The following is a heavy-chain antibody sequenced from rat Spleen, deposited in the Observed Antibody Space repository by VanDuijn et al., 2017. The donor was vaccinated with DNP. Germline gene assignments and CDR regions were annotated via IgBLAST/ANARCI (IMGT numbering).Heavy chain of an antibody. V-gene: IGHV5S10*01. CDR1: GFTFSDYN. D-gene: IGHD5-1*01. J-gene: IGHJ2*01. CDR2: ILYDGSRT. Sequence: EVQLVESGGGLVQPGRSLKLSCAASGFTFSDYNMAWVRQAPKKGLEWVATILYDGSRTYYRDSVKCRFTISRDDAKSTLHLQMDSLRSEDTATYYCATSLTGRAWGQGVMVTVSS. CDR3: ATSLTGRA.